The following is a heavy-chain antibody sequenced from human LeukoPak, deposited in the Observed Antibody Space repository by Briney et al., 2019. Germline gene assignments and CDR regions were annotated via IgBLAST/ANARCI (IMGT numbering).Heavy chain of an antibody. D-gene: IGHD2-2*01. V-gene: IGHV5-51*01. CDR3: ARRGYCSSTSCYDWFDP. CDR2: IYPGDSDT. Sequence: GESLKISCKGSGYSFTSYWIGWVGQMPGKGMEWMGIIYPGDSDTRYSPSFQGQVTISADKSISTAYLQWSSLKASDTAMYYCARRGYCSSTSCYDWFDPWGQGTLVTVSS. CDR1: GYSFTSYW. J-gene: IGHJ5*02.